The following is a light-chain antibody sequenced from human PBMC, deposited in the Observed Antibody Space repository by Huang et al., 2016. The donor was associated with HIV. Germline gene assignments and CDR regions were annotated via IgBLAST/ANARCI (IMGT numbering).Light chain of an antibody. CDR2: DAS. CDR3: QQRSIWPPLT. J-gene: IGKJ4*01. V-gene: IGKV3-11*01. CDR1: QSVSKY. Sequence: EIVLTQSPVTLSLSPGERATLSCRASQSVSKYLAWYQKKPGQAPRLLIYDASNRATVVPARFSGSGSGTDFTLTINSLEAEDFAVYYCQQRSIWPPLTFGGGTKVEVK.